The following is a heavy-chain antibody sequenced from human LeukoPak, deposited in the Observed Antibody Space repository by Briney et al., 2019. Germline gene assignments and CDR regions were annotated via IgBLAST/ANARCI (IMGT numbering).Heavy chain of an antibody. CDR1: RFTFSSYG. J-gene: IGHJ4*02. D-gene: IGHD6-13*01. CDR3: ARGSSLYYFDY. Sequence: GGSLRLSCAASRFTFSSYGMHWVRQAPGEGLEWVAVIWYDGSNKYYADSVKGRFTISRDNSKNTLYLQMNSLRAEDTAVYYCARGSSLYYFDYWGQGTLVTVSS. V-gene: IGHV3-33*01. CDR2: IWYDGSNK.